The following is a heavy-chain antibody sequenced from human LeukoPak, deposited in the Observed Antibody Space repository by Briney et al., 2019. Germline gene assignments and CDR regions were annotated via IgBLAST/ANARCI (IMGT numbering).Heavy chain of an antibody. D-gene: IGHD3-10*01. CDR3: ARDIPPRAVRGVNADY. CDR1: GGTFSSYA. J-gene: IGHJ4*02. V-gene: IGHV1-69*13. Sequence: SVKVSCKASGGTFSSYAISWVRQAPGQGLEWMGGIIPIFGTANYAQKFQGRVTITADESTSTAYMELSSLRPEDTAVYYCARDIPPRAVRGVNADYWGQGTLVTVSS. CDR2: IIPIFGTA.